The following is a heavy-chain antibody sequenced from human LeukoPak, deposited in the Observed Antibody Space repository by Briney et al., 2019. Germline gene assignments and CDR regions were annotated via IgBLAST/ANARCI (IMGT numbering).Heavy chain of an antibody. CDR3: TRVGYIDEGIDY. Sequence: PGGSLRLSCVASGFPFSSYWMTWVRQAPGKGLEWVANIKQDGSKKSYVDSVKGRFTISRDNAKNSLYPQMNSLRAEDTAIYCCTRVGYIDEGIDYWGQGTLVTVSS. J-gene: IGHJ4*02. CDR1: GFPFSSYW. CDR2: IKQDGSKK. D-gene: IGHD5-24*01. V-gene: IGHV3-7*04.